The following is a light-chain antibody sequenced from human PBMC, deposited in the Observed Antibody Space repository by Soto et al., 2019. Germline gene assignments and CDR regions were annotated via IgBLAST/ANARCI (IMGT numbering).Light chain of an antibody. V-gene: IGLV2-23*02. Sequence: QSALTQPASGSGSPGQSITISCTGTSSDIGSYNLVSWYQQDPGKAPKLLIYDVSERPSGVSNRFSGSKSGNTASLTISGLQVEDEADYYCCSYAGSSALVFGGGTKLTVL. CDR1: SSDIGSYNL. CDR2: DVS. J-gene: IGLJ3*02. CDR3: CSYAGSSALV.